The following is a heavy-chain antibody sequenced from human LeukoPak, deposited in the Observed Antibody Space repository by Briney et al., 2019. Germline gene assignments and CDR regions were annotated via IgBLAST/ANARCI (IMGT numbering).Heavy chain of an antibody. V-gene: IGHV1-2*02. CDR1: GYTFTGYY. CDR3: ARVRGFGCSGGSCYPADWFDP. Sequence: ASVKVSCKASGYTFTGYYMHWVRQAPGQGLEWMGWINPHSGGTNYAQKSQGRVTMTRDTSISTAYMELSRLTSDETAVCYCARVRGFGCSGGSCYPADWFDPWGQGTLVTVSS. J-gene: IGHJ5*02. D-gene: IGHD2-15*01. CDR2: INPHSGGT.